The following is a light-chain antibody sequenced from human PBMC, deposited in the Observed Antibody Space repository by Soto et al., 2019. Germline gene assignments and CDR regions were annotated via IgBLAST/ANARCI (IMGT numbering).Light chain of an antibody. CDR2: EVS. CDR3: KSYTTSSTYV. CDR1: ISDVGAYNY. J-gene: IGLJ1*01. V-gene: IGLV2-14*01. Sequence: QSALTQPSSLSGSPGQSITISCTGTISDVGAYNYVSWYQQHPGKAPKLMIYEVSNRPSGVSNRFSGSKSGNTASLTISGLQAEDEADYFCKSYTTSSTYVFGPGTKVTVL.